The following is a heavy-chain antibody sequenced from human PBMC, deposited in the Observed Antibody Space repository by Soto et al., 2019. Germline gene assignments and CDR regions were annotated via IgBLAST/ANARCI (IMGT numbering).Heavy chain of an antibody. J-gene: IGHJ3*02. CDR1: GFTFSSYA. D-gene: IGHD3-10*01. V-gene: IGHV3-30*18. CDR2: ISYDGSNK. Sequence: QVQLVESGGGVVQPGRSLRLSCAASGFTFSSYAMHWVRQAPGKGLEWVAVISYDGSNKYYADSVKGRFTISRDNSKNTLYLQMNSLRAEDTAVYYCAKDLVWFGELHDAFDIWGQGTMVTVSS. CDR3: AKDLVWFGELHDAFDI.